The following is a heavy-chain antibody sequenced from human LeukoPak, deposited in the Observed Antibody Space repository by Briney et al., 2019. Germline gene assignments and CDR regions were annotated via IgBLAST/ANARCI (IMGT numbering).Heavy chain of an antibody. J-gene: IGHJ4*02. CDR1: GFTVSSNY. Sequence: GGSLRLSCAVSGFTVSSNYLSWVRQAPGKGLEWVSIIYTGGSTYYADSVKGRFTISRDNSKNTLYLQMNSLRAEDTAVYYCAKEARGVIDYWGQETLVTVSS. V-gene: IGHV3-53*01. CDR3: AKEARGVIDY. D-gene: IGHD3-10*01. CDR2: IYTGGST.